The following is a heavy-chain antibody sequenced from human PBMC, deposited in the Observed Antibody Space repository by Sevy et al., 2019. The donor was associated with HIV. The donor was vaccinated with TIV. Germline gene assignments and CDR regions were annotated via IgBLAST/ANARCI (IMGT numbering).Heavy chain of an antibody. J-gene: IGHJ4*02. Sequence: GGSLRLSCAASGLTFTNYAMTWVRQAPGKGLEWVSGISESGGRTYYADSVKGRFTISRDNSKNTLYLQMNSLRAEDTAVYFCAKLVLGYLDDFDYWGQGTLVTVSS. CDR1: GLTFTNYA. CDR2: ISESGGRT. CDR3: AKLVLGYLDDFDY. D-gene: IGHD3-9*01. V-gene: IGHV3-23*01.